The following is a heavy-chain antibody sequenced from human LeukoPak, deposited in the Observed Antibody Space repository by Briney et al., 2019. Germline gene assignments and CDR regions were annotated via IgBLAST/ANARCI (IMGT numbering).Heavy chain of an antibody. CDR2: INSDGSST. D-gene: IGHD6-13*01. CDR1: GFTFSNYW. CDR3: GILAAACRGPRN. V-gene: IGHV3-74*01. Sequence: GGSLRLSCAASGFTFSNYWMHWVRQAPGKGLVWVSRINSDGSSTSYADSVKGRFTVSRDNAKNTLFLQMNSLRAEDTAVYYCGILAAACRGPRNWGQGTLVTVSS. J-gene: IGHJ4*02.